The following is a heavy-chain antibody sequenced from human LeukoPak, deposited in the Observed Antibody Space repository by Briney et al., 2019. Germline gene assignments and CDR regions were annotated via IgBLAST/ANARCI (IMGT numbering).Heavy chain of an antibody. CDR1: GFTFSSYE. Sequence: PGGSLRLSCAASGFTFSSYEMNWVRQAPGKGLEWVSYVSTSGSTKESADSVKGRFTISRDNAKNSLYLQMNSLRAEDTAVYYCARVRYSGNNWEAFDVWGQGTLVTVSS. J-gene: IGHJ3*01. CDR2: VSTSGSTK. V-gene: IGHV3-48*03. CDR3: ARVRYSGNNWEAFDV. D-gene: IGHD1-26*01.